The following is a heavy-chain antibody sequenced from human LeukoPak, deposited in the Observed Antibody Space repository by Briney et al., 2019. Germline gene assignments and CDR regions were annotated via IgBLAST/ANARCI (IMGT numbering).Heavy chain of an antibody. CDR1: GFNFSSYR. V-gene: IGHV3-21*01. CDR3: ARDFRIRSGNYYFDY. J-gene: IGHJ4*02. D-gene: IGHD2-15*01. Sequence: GGSLRLSCAVSGFNFSSYRMNWVRQAPGKGLDWVSSISRSASYIYYADSLKGRFTTSRDNTKNSLYLQMNSLRAEDTAVYYCARDFRIRSGNYYFDYWGQGTLVTVSS. CDR2: ISRSASYI.